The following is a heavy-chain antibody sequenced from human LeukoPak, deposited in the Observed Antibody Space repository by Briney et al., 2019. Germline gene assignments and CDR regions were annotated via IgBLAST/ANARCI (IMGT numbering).Heavy chain of an antibody. CDR3: ARQLGYCSSTSCYADKADY. V-gene: IGHV4-39*01. Sequence: SETLSLTCTVSGGSISSSSYYWGWIRQPPGKGLEWIGSIYYSGSTYYNPSLKSRVTLSVDTSKNQFSLKLSSVTAADTAVYYCARQLGYCSSTSCYADKADYWGQGTLVTVSS. CDR1: GGSISSSSYY. CDR2: IYYSGST. J-gene: IGHJ4*02. D-gene: IGHD2-2*01.